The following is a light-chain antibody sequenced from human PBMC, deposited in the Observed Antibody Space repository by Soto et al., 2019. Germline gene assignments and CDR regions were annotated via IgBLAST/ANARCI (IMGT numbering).Light chain of an antibody. Sequence: EIVLTQSPGTLSLSPGEGATLPCRASQSVNSNYLTWYQQKPGQAPRLLIYDASNRATGIPARFSGSGSGTDFTLTISSLEPEDFAVYYCQQRSNWSWTFGQGTKVDIK. CDR1: QSVNSNY. V-gene: IGKV3D-20*02. J-gene: IGKJ1*01. CDR3: QQRSNWSWT. CDR2: DAS.